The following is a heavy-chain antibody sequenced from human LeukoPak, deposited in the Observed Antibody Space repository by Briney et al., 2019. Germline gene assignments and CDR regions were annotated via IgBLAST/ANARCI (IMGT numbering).Heavy chain of an antibody. J-gene: IGHJ6*02. V-gene: IGHV3-15*01. CDR3: TTGATGHYGVDV. CDR2: IKSETDGGTT. Sequence: RTGGSLRLSCAASGFTFSNAWMSWVRQAPGEGLEWVGRIKSETDGGTTDYAAPVKGRFTISRDDSKNTLYLQMNTLKTEDTAVYYCTTGATGHYGVDVWGQGTTVTVSS. D-gene: IGHD3-10*01. CDR1: GFTFSNAW.